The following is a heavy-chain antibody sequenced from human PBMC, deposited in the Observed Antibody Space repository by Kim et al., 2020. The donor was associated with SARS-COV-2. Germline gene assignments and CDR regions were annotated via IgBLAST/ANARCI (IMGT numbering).Heavy chain of an antibody. CDR2: IYPGDSDT. CDR1: GYSFTSYW. D-gene: IGHD3-3*01. CDR3: ARTRARITIFGVVGYYGMDV. J-gene: IGHJ6*02. Sequence: GESLKISCKGSGYSFTSYWIGWVRQMPGKGLEWMGIIYPGDSDTRYSPSFQGQVTISADKSISTAYLQWSSLKASDTAMYYCARTRARITIFGVVGYYGMDVWGQGTTVTVSS. V-gene: IGHV5-51*01.